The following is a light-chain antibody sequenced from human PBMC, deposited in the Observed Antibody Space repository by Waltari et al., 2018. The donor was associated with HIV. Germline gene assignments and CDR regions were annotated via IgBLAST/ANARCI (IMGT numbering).Light chain of an antibody. J-gene: IGLJ1*01. V-gene: IGLV1-40*01. Sequence: QSVLTQPPSVSGAPGQRVTISCTGSSSNIGAGYHVHWYQQLPGTAPKLLIYGNSNRPSGVPDRFSGSKSGTSASLAITRLQAEDEADYYCQSHDSSLSGYVFGTGTKVTVL. CDR2: GNS. CDR1: SSNIGAGYH. CDR3: QSHDSSLSGYV.